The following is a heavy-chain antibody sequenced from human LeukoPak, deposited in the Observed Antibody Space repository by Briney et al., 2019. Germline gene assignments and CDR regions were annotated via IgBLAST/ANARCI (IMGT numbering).Heavy chain of an antibody. Sequence: ASVKVSCKASGGTFSSYAISWVRQAPGQGLEWMGRIIPILGIANYAQKFQGRVTITADKSTSTAYMELSSLRSEDTAVYYCACSSSGERWWFDPWGQGTLVTVSS. CDR2: IIPILGIA. D-gene: IGHD6-6*01. CDR1: GGTFSSYA. CDR3: ACSSSGERWWFDP. V-gene: IGHV1-69*04. J-gene: IGHJ5*02.